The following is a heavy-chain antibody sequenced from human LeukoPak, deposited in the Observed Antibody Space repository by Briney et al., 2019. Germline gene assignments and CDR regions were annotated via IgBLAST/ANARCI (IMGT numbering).Heavy chain of an antibody. D-gene: IGHD6-13*01. CDR2: YHSGSI. J-gene: IGHJ5*02. Sequence: YHSGSINYNPSLKSRVAISVDTSKNQFSLKLSSVTAADTAVYYCARSGYSSSWYWDWFDPWGQGTLVTVSS. V-gene: IGHV4-30-2*04. CDR3: ARSGYSSSWYWDWFDP.